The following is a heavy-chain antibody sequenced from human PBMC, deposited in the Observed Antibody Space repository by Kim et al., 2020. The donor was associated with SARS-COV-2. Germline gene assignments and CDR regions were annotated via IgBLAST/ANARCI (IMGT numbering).Heavy chain of an antibody. Sequence: SETLSLTCTVSGGSISSGGYYRSWIRQHPGKGLEWIGYINYSGSTYYNPSLKSRVTITVDTSKNQFSLKLSSVTAADTAVYYCAREPTRQQPVDYWGQGTLVTVSS. CDR2: INYSGST. CDR1: GGSISSGGYY. CDR3: AREPTRQQPVDY. V-gene: IGHV4-31*03. J-gene: IGHJ4*02. D-gene: IGHD6-13*01.